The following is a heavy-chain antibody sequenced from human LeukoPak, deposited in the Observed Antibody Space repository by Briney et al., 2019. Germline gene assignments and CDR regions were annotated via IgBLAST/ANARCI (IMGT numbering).Heavy chain of an antibody. CDR1: GFSFSNFA. CDR3: ARDGYG. J-gene: IGHJ4*02. V-gene: IGHV3-21*01. D-gene: IGHD5-12*01. CDR2: ISRSSAYI. Sequence: KPGGSLRLSCAASGFSFSNFAIHWVRQAPGKGLEWLAFISRSSAYIDYADSVKGRFTISRDNAKNSLYLQMNSLRAEDTAVYYCARDGYGWGQGTLVTVSS.